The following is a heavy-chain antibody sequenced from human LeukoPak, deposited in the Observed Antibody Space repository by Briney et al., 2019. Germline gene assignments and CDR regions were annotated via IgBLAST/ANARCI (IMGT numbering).Heavy chain of an antibody. J-gene: IGHJ4*02. Sequence: QSGGSLRLSCAASGFTVSSNYMNWVRQAPGKGLEWVSVIYGGGNIYYADSVKGRFTISRDNSKNTLYLQMNSLRAEDTAVYYCARGAGYNYPYYFGYWGQGTLVTVSS. CDR2: IYGGGNI. CDR3: ARGAGYNYPYYFGY. CDR1: GFTVSSNY. D-gene: IGHD5-24*01. V-gene: IGHV3-53*01.